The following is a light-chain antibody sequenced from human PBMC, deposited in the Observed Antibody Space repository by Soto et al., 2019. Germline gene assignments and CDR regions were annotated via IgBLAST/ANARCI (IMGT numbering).Light chain of an antibody. CDR3: QQYNSNKRT. J-gene: IGKJ2*01. CDR2: KAS. CDR1: QSISSW. Sequence: DIQMTQSPSTLSASVGDRVTITCRASQSISSWLAWYQQKPGKAPKLLIYKASSLESGVPSRFSGSGSGKEFTLTISSMQPDDFATYYCQQYNSNKRTFGQGTKLEIK. V-gene: IGKV1-5*03.